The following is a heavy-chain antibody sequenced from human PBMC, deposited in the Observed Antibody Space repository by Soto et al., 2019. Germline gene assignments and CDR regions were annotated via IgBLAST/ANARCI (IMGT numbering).Heavy chain of an antibody. J-gene: IGHJ6*02. CDR1: GGSISSSNW. CDR3: ARTIAGLVQGYYYYGMDV. D-gene: IGHD6-6*01. Sequence: SETLSLTCAVSGGSISSSNWWSWVRQPPGKGLEWIGEIYHSGSTNYNPSLKSRVTISVDKSKNQFSLKLSSVTAADTAVYYCARTIAGLVQGYYYYGMDVWGQGTTVTVSS. CDR2: IYHSGST. V-gene: IGHV4-4*02.